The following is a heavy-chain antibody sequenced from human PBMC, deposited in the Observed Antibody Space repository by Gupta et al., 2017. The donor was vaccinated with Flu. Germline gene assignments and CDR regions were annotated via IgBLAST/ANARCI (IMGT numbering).Heavy chain of an antibody. CDR1: TSGDYF. J-gene: IGHJ4*02. V-gene: IGHV3-11*01. CDR2: ITSYSSTI. CDR3: ARCPLTGYYFDY. Sequence: TSGDYFMSWVRQAPGKGLEWVSYITSYSSTIYYADSVKGRFTISRDTAKNSLYLQMNSLRAEDTAVYYCARCPLTGYYFDYWGQGTLVTVPS. D-gene: IGHD3-9*01.